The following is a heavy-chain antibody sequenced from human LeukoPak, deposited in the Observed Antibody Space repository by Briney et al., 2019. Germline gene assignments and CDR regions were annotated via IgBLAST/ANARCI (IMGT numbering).Heavy chain of an antibody. CDR1: GFTFSSYA. CDR2: ISYDGSNK. V-gene: IGHV3-30-3*01. Sequence: GGSLRLSCAASGFTFSSYAMHWVRQAPGKGLGWVAVISYDGSNKYYADSVKGRFTISRDNSKNTLYLQMNSLRAEDTAVYYCARDFAIVATSYYFDYWGQGTLVTVSS. J-gene: IGHJ4*02. CDR3: ARDFAIVATSYYFDY. D-gene: IGHD5-12*01.